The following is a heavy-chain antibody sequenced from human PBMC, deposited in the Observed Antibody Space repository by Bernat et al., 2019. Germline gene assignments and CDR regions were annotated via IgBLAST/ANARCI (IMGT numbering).Heavy chain of an antibody. CDR1: GGSIISSNW. V-gene: IGHV4-4*02. J-gene: IGHJ4*02. CDR3: ARRGDY. CDR2: MYHSGTT. Sequence: QVQLQESGPGLVKPSGTLSLTCAVSGGSIISSNWWSWVRQSPGKGLEWIGQMYHSGTTNYNPSLKSRVIISVDTSKNQFSLRLRSVTAADTAIYYCARRGDYWGQGTLVTVSS.